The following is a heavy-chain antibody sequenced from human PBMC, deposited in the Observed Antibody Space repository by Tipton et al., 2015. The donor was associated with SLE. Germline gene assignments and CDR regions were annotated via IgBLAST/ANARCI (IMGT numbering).Heavy chain of an antibody. CDR1: GGSISSYY. V-gene: IGHV4-59*01. J-gene: IGHJ3*02. CDR2: IYYSGST. Sequence: TLSLTCTVYGGSISSYYWSWIRQPPGKGLEWIGYIYYSGSTNYNPSLKSRVTISVDTSKNQFSLKLSSVTAADTAVYYCARVSGAIDIWGQVTMVTVSS. CDR3: ARVSGAIDI.